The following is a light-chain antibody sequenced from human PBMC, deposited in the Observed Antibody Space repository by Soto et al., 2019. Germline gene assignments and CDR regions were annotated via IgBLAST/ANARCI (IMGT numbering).Light chain of an antibody. CDR1: SSNIGANYD. V-gene: IGLV1-40*01. CDR2: GNS. CDR3: QSYDNTLIARYV. J-gene: IGLJ1*01. Sequence: QSVLTQPPSVSGAPGQRVTIAYTGSSSNIGANYDVHWYQQRPGTAPKLLIFGNSNRPSGVPDRFSGSKSGTSASLAITGLQADDEGDYYCQSYDNTLIARYVFGTGTKLTVL.